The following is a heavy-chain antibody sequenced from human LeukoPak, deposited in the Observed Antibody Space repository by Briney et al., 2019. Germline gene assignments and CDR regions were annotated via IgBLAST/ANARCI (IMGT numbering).Heavy chain of an antibody. CDR2: IKQDGSEK. J-gene: IGHJ4*02. Sequence: GGSLRLSCAASGFTFSNYWMSWVRQAPGKGLEWVANIKQDGSEKYYVDSVKGRFTISRDNAKNSLYLQMNSLRAEDTAVYYCAATYYYDSSGYYSYWGQGTLVTVSS. V-gene: IGHV3-7*01. CDR3: AATYYYDSSGYYSY. CDR1: GFTFSNYW. D-gene: IGHD3-22*01.